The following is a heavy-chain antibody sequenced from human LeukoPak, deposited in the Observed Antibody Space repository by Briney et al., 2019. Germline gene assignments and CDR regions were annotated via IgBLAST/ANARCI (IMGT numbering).Heavy chain of an antibody. V-gene: IGHV4-4*07. D-gene: IGHD6-19*01. CDR2: IYSSGST. CDR3: ARFGDGSEIAVAPTGNFDY. CDR1: GGSINSYY. Sequence: SETLSLTCTVSGGSINSYYWSWIRQPAGKGLEWIGRIYSSGSTNYNPSLKSRVSMSVDTSKNQFSLKLSSVTAADTAVYYCARFGDGSEIAVAPTGNFDYWGQGTLVTVSS. J-gene: IGHJ4*02.